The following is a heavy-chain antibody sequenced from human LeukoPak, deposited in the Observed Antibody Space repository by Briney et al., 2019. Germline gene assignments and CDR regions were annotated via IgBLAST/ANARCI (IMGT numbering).Heavy chain of an antibody. D-gene: IGHD4-17*01. J-gene: IGHJ4*02. Sequence: ASVKVSCKASGCTFTGYYMNWVRQAPGQGLEWMGWINPNSGGTNYAQKFQGRVTMTRDTSISTAYMELSRLRSDDTAVYYCARDLSGVDYGDLVRDYWGQGTLVTVSS. V-gene: IGHV1-2*02. CDR3: ARDLSGVDYGDLVRDY. CDR1: GCTFTGYY. CDR2: INPNSGGT.